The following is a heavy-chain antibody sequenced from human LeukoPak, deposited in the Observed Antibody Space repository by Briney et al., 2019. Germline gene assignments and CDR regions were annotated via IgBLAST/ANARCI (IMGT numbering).Heavy chain of an antibody. CDR1: GFTFDDYA. CDR2: ISWNSGSI. D-gene: IGHD3-9*01. CDR3: AKDERDILTGYPGDEYFQH. Sequence: PGGSLRLSCAASGFTFDDYAMHWVRQAPGKGLEWVSGISWNSGSIGYADSVKGRFTISRDNAKNSLYLQMNSLRAEDTALYYCAKDERDILTGYPGDEYFQHWGQGTLVTVSS. V-gene: IGHV3-9*01. J-gene: IGHJ1*01.